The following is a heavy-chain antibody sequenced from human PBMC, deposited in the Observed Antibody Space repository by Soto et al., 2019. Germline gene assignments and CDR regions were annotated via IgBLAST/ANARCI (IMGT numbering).Heavy chain of an antibody. CDR3: ARDGVVPANYYYYGMDV. V-gene: IGHV1-18*04. CDR2: ISAYNGNT. D-gene: IGHD2-2*01. Sequence: ASVNVSCKSSGYTFTSYCISWVRQAPGQGLEWMGWISAYNGNTNYAQKLQGRVIMTTDTSTSTAYMELRSLRSDDTAVYYCARDGVVPANYYYYGMDVWGQGTTVTVSS. CDR1: GYTFTSYC. J-gene: IGHJ6*02.